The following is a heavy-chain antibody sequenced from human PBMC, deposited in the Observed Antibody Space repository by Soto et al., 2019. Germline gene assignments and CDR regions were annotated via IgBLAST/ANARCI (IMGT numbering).Heavy chain of an antibody. V-gene: IGHV1-46*03. J-gene: IGHJ4*02. D-gene: IGHD6-6*01. CDR1: GYTFTSYY. CDR2: INPSGGST. CDR3: ATLSSVAARSYYFDY. Sequence: QVQLVQSGAEVKKPGASVKVSCKASGYTFTSYYMHWVRQAHGQGLEWMGIINPSGGSTSYAQKFQGRVTMTRDTSTSTVYMELCSLRSEDTAVYYYATLSSVAARSYYFDYWGQGTLVTVSS.